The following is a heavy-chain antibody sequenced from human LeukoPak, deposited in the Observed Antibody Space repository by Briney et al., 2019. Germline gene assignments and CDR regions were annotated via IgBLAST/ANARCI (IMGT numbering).Heavy chain of an antibody. D-gene: IGHD1-26*01. CDR3: AKDSGTF. V-gene: IGHV3-7*04. CDR1: GFTFSNSW. CDR2: ISPDGSGE. Sequence: VQPGGSLRLSCAASGFTFSNSWMTWVRQAPGKGLEWVANISPDGSGEFYVESVKGRFTISRDNAKKSLFLQMNSLRVEDTALYYCAKDSGTFWGQGTLVTVSS. J-gene: IGHJ4*02.